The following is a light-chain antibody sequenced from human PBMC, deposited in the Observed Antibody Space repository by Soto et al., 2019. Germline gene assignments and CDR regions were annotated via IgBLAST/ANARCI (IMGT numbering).Light chain of an antibody. CDR3: QHYDTYPYT. Sequence: DIQMTQSPSTLSSSVGDRVTISCRASQSISRYLAWYQQKPGKAPKLLINKVSNLANGVPPRFSGGGSGTEFTITISSLQPDDFATYYCQHYDTYPYTFGQGTKLEIK. CDR2: KVS. V-gene: IGKV1-5*03. CDR1: QSISRY. J-gene: IGKJ2*01.